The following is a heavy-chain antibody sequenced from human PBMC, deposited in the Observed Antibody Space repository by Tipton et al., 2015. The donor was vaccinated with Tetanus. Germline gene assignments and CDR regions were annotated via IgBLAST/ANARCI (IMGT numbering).Heavy chain of an antibody. CDR1: GFAFSRSS. Sequence: SLRLSCLASGFAFSRSSIFWVRQAPGKGPEWVGRIRTKPNNYASAYGASVKGRFIVSRDDSVNTAYLQMNSLKIEDTAVYYCIGAASTTNYFDDWGQGTLVIVSS. CDR3: IGAASTTNYFDD. CDR2: IRTKPNNYAS. V-gene: IGHV3-73*01. D-gene: IGHD4-17*01. J-gene: IGHJ4*02.